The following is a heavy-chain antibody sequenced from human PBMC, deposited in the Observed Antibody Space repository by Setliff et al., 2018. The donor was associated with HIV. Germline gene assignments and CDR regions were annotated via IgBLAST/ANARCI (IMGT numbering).Heavy chain of an antibody. D-gene: IGHD3-3*01. CDR1: GYTLSSHY. V-gene: IGHV1-2*02. CDR3: ARDLRNSNTLFGVLNFVFDL. CDR2: INPQTGGT. Sequence: ASVKVSCKASGYTLSSHYIHWVRQAPGHRPEWVGWINPQTGGTNFAQKFQGRITMTSDTPVNTVFIELGRLKSDDTALYYCARDLRNSNTLFGVLNFVFDLWGQGTLVTVSS. J-gene: IGHJ4*02.